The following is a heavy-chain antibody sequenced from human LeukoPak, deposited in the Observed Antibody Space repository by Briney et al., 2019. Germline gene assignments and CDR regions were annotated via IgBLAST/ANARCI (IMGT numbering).Heavy chain of an antibody. CDR3: ARGGGYGDYGYVDN. J-gene: IGHJ4*02. D-gene: IGHD4-17*01. Sequence: PSETLSLTYTVSGGSISSYYWSWIRQPAGRGLEWLGRIYTSGSTNYNPSLKSRVTMSVDTSKNQFSLKLSSVTAADTAVYYCARGGGYGDYGYVDNWGQGTLVTVSS. CDR2: IYTSGST. V-gene: IGHV4-4*07. CDR1: GGSISSYY.